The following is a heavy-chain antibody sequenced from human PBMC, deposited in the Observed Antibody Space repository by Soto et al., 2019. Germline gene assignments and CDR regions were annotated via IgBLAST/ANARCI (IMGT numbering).Heavy chain of an antibody. CDR2: IYTSGTT. V-gene: IGHV4-4*07. D-gene: IGHD3-22*01. CDR3: ARALYSSGYYNGMDV. Sequence: SETLSLTCTVSGGSITTYYWSWIRQPAGKGLEWIGRIYTSGTTNYNPSLRSRVTMSVDTSKNQFSLRLSSVTAADTAVYYCARALYSSGYYNGMDVWAQGTTVTVSS. CDR1: GGSITTYY. J-gene: IGHJ6*02.